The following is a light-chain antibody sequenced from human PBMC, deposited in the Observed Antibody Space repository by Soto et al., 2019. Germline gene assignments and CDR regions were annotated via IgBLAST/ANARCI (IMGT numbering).Light chain of an antibody. CDR1: QSISSW. CDR2: TAS. CDR3: QQYKSYAST. Sequence: DIQMTQSPSTLSASVGDRVSITCRASQSISSWLAWYQQKPGKAPELLIYTASTLESGVPSRFSGSGSGTEVTLTISSLQPDDFATYYCQQYKSYASTFGQGTKVEIK. J-gene: IGKJ1*01. V-gene: IGKV1-5*03.